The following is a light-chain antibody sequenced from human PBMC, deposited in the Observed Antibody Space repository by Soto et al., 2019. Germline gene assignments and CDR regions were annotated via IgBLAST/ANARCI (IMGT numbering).Light chain of an antibody. CDR2: GAS. V-gene: IGKV3-15*01. CDR1: QSVNSN. J-gene: IGKJ4*01. Sequence: ETVMTQSAATLPVSPGERTTLSCRASQSVNSNLAWYQQKPGQAPRLLIFGASIRATGVPDRFSGSGSGTEFTLTISSLQSEDSAVYYCQQYNDWPPLTFGGGTKVDIK. CDR3: QQYNDWPPLT.